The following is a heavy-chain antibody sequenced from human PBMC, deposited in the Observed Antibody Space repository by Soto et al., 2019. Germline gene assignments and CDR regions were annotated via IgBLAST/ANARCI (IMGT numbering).Heavy chain of an antibody. CDR1: GFTFSSYG. CDR2: ISYDGSNK. CDR3: AKDLHDVLLWFGEFGGPDY. D-gene: IGHD3-10*01. Sequence: PGGSLRLSCVASGFTFSSYGMHWVRQAPGKGLEWVAVISYDGSNKYYADSVKGRFTISRDNSKNTLYLQMNSLRAEDTAVYYCAKDLHDVLLWFGEFGGPDYWGQGTLVTVSS. V-gene: IGHV3-30*18. J-gene: IGHJ4*02.